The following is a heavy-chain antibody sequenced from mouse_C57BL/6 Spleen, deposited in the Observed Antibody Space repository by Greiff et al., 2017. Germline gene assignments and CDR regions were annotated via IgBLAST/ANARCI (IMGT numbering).Heavy chain of an antibody. CDR2: IYPGDGDT. Sequence: VQLQESGPELVKPGASVKISCKASGYAFSSSWMNWVKQRPGKGLEWIGRIYPGDGDTNYNGKFKGKATLTADKSSSTAYMQLSSLTSEDSAVYFCARSDYDGDAMDYWGQGTSVTVSS. J-gene: IGHJ4*01. CDR1: GYAFSSSW. CDR3: ARSDYDGDAMDY. V-gene: IGHV1-82*01. D-gene: IGHD2-4*01.